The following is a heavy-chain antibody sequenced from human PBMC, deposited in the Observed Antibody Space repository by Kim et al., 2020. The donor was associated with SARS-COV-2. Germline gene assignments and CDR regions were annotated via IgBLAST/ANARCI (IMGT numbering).Heavy chain of an antibody. V-gene: IGHV1-3*01. D-gene: IGHD3-22*01. J-gene: IGHJ3*02. Sequence: YSQKFQGRVTITRDTSASTAYMELSSLRSEDTAVYYCARYDSQPVEAFDIWGQGTMVTVSS. CDR3: ARYDSQPVEAFDI.